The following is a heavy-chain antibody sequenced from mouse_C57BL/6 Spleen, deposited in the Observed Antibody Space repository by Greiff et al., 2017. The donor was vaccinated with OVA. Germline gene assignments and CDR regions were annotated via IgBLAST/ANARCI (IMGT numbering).Heavy chain of an antibody. D-gene: IGHD1-1*01. CDR3: ARGYGSSYWYFDV. Sequence: VKLQQSDAELVKPGASVKISCKVSGYTFTDHTIHWMKQRPEQGLEWIGYIYPRDGSTKYNEQFKGKATLTADKSSSTAYMQLNSLTSEDSAVDFCARGYGSSYWYFDVGGTGTTVTVSS. CDR2: IYPRDGST. CDR1: GYTFTDHT. V-gene: IGHV1-78*01. J-gene: IGHJ1*03.